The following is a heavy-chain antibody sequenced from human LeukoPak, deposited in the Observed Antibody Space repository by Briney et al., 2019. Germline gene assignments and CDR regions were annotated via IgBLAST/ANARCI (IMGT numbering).Heavy chain of an antibody. CDR2: ISWNSGSI. Sequence: GGSLRLSCAASGFTFDDYAMHWVRQAPGKGLEWVSGISWNSGSIVYADSVKGRFTTSRDNAKNSLFLQMNSLRPEDTALYYCAKAKYYDILTGPTNHWHFDLWGRGTLVAVSS. V-gene: IGHV3-9*01. J-gene: IGHJ2*01. CDR3: AKAKYYDILTGPTNHWHFDL. CDR1: GFTFDDYA. D-gene: IGHD3-9*01.